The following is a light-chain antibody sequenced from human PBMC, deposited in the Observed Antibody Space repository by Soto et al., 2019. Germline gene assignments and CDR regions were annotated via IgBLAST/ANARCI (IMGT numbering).Light chain of an antibody. Sequence: DIQMTQSPSTLSASVGDRVTITCRASQSISNWLAWYQQKPGKAPKLLIYDASNLETGVPLRFSGSGSGTECTLTITSLQPDDVATYYCQQYNSYSYTFGQGTQLEI. CDR1: QSISNW. CDR2: DAS. J-gene: IGKJ2*01. V-gene: IGKV1-5*01. CDR3: QQYNSYSYT.